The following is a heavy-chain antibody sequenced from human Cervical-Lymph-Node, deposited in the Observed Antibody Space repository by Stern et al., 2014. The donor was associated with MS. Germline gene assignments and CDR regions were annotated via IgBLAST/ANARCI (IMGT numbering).Heavy chain of an antibody. D-gene: IGHD6-19*01. Sequence: DVQLVESGGGLVQPGRSLRLSCAGSRFNFDDYAMHWVRQAPGRGLEWVSCISWNSGSMEYADSVKGRFTISRDNAKNSLYLQMDSLRVEDTAIYYCAKDISSGRWEAQYYYGMDVWGQGTTVTVSS. CDR2: ISWNSGSM. CDR1: RFNFDDYA. J-gene: IGHJ6*02. CDR3: AKDISSGRWEAQYYYGMDV. V-gene: IGHV3-9*01.